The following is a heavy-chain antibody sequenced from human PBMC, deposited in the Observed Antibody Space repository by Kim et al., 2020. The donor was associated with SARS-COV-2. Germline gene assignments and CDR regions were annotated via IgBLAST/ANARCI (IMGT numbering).Heavy chain of an antibody. Sequence: GGSLRLSCAASGFTFSSYGMSWVRQAPGKGLEWVANIKQDGSEKYYVDSVKGRFTISRDNAKNSLYLQMNSLRAEDTAVYYCARGGHIVVVPAAPEHYY. J-gene: IGHJ6*01. CDR1: GFTFSSYG. CDR3: ARGGHIVVVPAAPEHYY. CDR2: IKQDGSEK. D-gene: IGHD2-2*01. V-gene: IGHV3-7*04.